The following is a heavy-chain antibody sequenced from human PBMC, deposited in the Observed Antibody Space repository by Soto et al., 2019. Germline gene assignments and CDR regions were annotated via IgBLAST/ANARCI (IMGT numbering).Heavy chain of an antibody. V-gene: IGHV3-23*01. CDR2: MSNTGDET. CDR3: AAVMGSDYDYVWGSLTFDD. CDR1: GFTFRTYA. J-gene: IGHJ4*02. D-gene: IGHD3-16*01. Sequence: GGSLRLSCAASGFTFRTYAMGWVRQAPGKGLEWVSVMSNTGDETYYTDSVKGRFTISRDNSKNTLYLQMNSLRAEDTAVYFCAAVMGSDYDYVWGSLTFDDWGQGTLVTVSS.